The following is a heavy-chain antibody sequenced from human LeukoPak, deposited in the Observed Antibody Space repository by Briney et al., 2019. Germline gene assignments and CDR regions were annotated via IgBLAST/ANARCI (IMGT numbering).Heavy chain of an antibody. CDR2: ISGSDART. CDR1: GFTLSEHA. J-gene: IGHJ4*02. CDR3: ASFPGYSYGPTGDY. D-gene: IGHD5-18*01. V-gene: IGHV3-23*01. Sequence: GGSLRLSCAVSGFTLSEHAISWVRQAPGKGLEWVAAISGSDARTYFTDSVKGRFTVSRDNSKNTLYLQMNNLRAEDMAVYYCASFPGYSYGPTGDYWGQGTLVTVSS.